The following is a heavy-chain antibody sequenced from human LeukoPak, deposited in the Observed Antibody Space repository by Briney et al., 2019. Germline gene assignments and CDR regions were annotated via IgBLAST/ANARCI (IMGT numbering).Heavy chain of an antibody. D-gene: IGHD5-12*01. CDR2: VKQDGSEE. Sequence: GGSLRLSRAASGFTFSSYWMSWVRQAPGKGLEWVANVKQDGSEEYYVDSVKGRFTISRDNAKNSLYLQMNSLRAEDTAVYYCARLCGYEQCFDYWGQGTLVTVSS. J-gene: IGHJ4*02. CDR1: GFTFSSYW. CDR3: ARLCGYEQCFDY. V-gene: IGHV3-7*01.